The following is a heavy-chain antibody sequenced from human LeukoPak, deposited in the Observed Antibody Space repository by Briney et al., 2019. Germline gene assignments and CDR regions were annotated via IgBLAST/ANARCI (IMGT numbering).Heavy chain of an antibody. CDR1: GFTFSEYE. V-gene: IGHV3-48*03. D-gene: IGHD3-9*01. CDR2: ISTGGGSI. CDR3: AKEGGYFDWPFTFDY. J-gene: IGHJ4*02. Sequence: PGGSLRLSCVASGFTFSEYELNWVRQLPGKGLEWISHISTGGGSIHYADSVEGRFTISRDNAKNSVYLQMNSLRAEDTAVYYCAKEGGYFDWPFTFDYWGQGTLVTVSS.